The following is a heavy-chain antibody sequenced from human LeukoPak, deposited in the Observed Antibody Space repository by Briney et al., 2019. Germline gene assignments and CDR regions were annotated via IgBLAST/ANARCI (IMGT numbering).Heavy chain of an antibody. V-gene: IGHV3-48*03. CDR1: GFTFSSYE. CDR3: ARPTWTNYMDV. J-gene: IGHJ6*03. CDR2: ISSSGSTI. Sequence: GGSLRLSCAASGFTFSSYEMNWVRQAPGKWLEWVSYISSSGSTIFYADSVKGRFTISRDNAKNSVSLQMNSLRAEDTAVYFCARPTWTNYMDVWGKGTAVTISS. D-gene: IGHD3/OR15-3a*01.